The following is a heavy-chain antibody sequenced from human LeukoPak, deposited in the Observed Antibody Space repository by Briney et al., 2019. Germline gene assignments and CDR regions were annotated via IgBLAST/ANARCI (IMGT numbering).Heavy chain of an antibody. CDR1: GYIFTSYW. CDR2: IYPGDSDT. V-gene: IGHV5-51*01. D-gene: IGHD4-11*01. CDR3: ARPGSNYGDYYYYGMDV. Sequence: AESLKISCKGSGYIFTSYWIGWVRQMPGKGLEWMGVIYPGDSDTRYSPSFQGQVTISADKSISTAYLQWSSLKASDTAMYYCARPGSNYGDYYYYGMDVWGQGTTVTVSS. J-gene: IGHJ6*02.